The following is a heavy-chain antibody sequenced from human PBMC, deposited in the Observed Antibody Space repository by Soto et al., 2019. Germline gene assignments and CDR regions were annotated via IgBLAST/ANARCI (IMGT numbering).Heavy chain of an antibody. CDR2: INPNSGGT. Sequence: ASVKVSCKASGYTFTGYYMHWVRQAPGQGLEWMGWINPNSGGTNYAQKFQGWVTMTRDTSISTAYMELSRLRSDDTAVYYCARVLRETDWDLYYGMDVWGQGTTVTVSS. CDR3: ARVLRETDWDLYYGMDV. D-gene: IGHD3-9*01. J-gene: IGHJ6*02. V-gene: IGHV1-2*04. CDR1: GYTFTGYY.